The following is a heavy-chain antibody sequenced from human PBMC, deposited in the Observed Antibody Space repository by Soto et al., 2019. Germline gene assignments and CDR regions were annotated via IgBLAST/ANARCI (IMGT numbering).Heavy chain of an antibody. J-gene: IGHJ6*02. V-gene: IGHV1-69*08. CDR1: GGTFSSYT. CDR2: IIPILGIA. CDR3: ARDPRDYYYYGMDV. Sequence: QVQLVQSGAEVKKPGSSVKVSYKASGGTFSSYTISWVRQAPGQGLEWMGRIIPILGIANYAQKFQGRVTITADKSTSTDYMELSSLRSEDTAVYYCARDPRDYYYYGMDVWGQGTTVTVSS.